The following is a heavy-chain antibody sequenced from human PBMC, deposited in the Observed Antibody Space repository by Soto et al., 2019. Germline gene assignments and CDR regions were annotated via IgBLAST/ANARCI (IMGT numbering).Heavy chain of an antibody. CDR1: GGSISSSVW. D-gene: IGHD3-16*01. V-gene: IGHV4-4*02. CDR2: VFHNGDT. CDR3: TRKAWVRFDF. Sequence: QVQLQESGPGLVKPSGTLSLTCAVSGGSISSSVWWSWVRQSPGKGLEWLGEVFHNGDTNYNPSLKSRVTMSEDTSRSQFSLDLHSVTPADTAVYYCTRKAWVRFDFWGQGSMVTVSS. J-gene: IGHJ4*02.